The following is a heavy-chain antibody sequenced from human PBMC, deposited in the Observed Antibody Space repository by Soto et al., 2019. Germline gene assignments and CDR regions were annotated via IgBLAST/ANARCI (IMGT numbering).Heavy chain of an antibody. CDR3: AGPIVVVTGRLDYYYGMDV. V-gene: IGHV1-69*01. CDR2: IIPIFGTA. Sequence: QVQLVQSGAEVKKPGSSVKVSCKASGGTFSSYAISWVRQAPGQGLEWMGGIIPIFGTANYAQKFQGRVTITADESTSTAYMELSSLRSEDTAVYYCAGPIVVVTGRLDYYYGMDVWGQGTTVTVSS. CDR1: GGTFSSYA. D-gene: IGHD2-21*02. J-gene: IGHJ6*02.